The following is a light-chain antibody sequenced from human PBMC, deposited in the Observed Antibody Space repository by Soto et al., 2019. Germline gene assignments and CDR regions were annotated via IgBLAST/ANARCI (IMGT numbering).Light chain of an antibody. J-gene: IGKJ1*01. CDR1: QGISSY. CDR3: QQYYSFPRT. Sequence: VLLMTQFPYLVFQSXGHRFPIGRXMSQGISSYLAWYQQKPGKAPELLIYAASTLQSVVPSRFSGSGSGTDFTLTISCLQSEDFATYYCQQYYSFPRTFGQGTKVDIK. V-gene: IGKV1D-8*01. CDR2: AAS.